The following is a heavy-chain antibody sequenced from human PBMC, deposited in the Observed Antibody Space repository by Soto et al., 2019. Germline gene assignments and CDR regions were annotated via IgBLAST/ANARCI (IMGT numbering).Heavy chain of an antibody. CDR1: GFTFSSYG. V-gene: IGHV3-30*03. CDR3: ARAVYGMDV. CDR2: ISYDGSNK. J-gene: IGHJ6*02. Sequence: GGSLRLSCAASGFTFSSYGMHWVRQAPGKGLEWVAVISYDGSNKYYADSVKGRFTISRDNSKNTLYLQMNSLRAEDTAVYYCARAVYGMDVWGQGTTVTVSS.